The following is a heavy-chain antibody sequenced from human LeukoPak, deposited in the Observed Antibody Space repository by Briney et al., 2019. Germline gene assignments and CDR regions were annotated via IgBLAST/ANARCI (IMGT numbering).Heavy chain of an antibody. CDR3: ARVLGSYSSGWYVYYYYYYYMDV. CDR2: ISGDGNSR. V-gene: IGHV3-74*01. Sequence: PGGSLRLSCVASGFTFSNYWMHWVRQIPGKGLVWVSRISGDGNSRSYADSVEGRFTISRDNAENTLYLQMNSLRAEDTAVYYCARVLGSYSSGWYVYYYYYYYMDVWGKGTTVTVSS. D-gene: IGHD6-19*01. CDR1: GFTFSNYW. J-gene: IGHJ6*03.